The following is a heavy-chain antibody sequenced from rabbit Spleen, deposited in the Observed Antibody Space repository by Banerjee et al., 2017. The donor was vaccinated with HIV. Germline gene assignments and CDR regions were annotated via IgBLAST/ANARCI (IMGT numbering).Heavy chain of an antibody. CDR2: IDPVFGST. CDR1: GFDFSNYY. J-gene: IGHJ5*01. Sequence: QLKESGGGLVQPGGSLKVSCKASGFDFSNYYMSWVRQAPGKGLEWIGYIDPVFGSTYYASWVNGRFTISSHNAQNTLYLQLSSLTAADTATYFCARDGSSGYYIPMDWLDLWGQGTLVTVS. CDR3: ARDGSSGYYIPMDWLDL. V-gene: IGHV1S7*01. D-gene: IGHD1-1*01.